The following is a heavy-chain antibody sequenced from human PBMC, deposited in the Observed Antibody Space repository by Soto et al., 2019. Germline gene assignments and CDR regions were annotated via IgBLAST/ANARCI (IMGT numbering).Heavy chain of an antibody. CDR1: GFTFSTYG. CDR2: ISYDGSNK. J-gene: IGHJ4*02. CDR3: AKDQWLVLSYFDY. Sequence: QVQLVESGGGVVQPGRSLRLSCAASGFTFSTYGMHWVRQAPGKGLEWVAGISYDGSNKYYADSVKGRFTMSRDNSKNTLYLQMNSLRAEDTAVYYCAKDQWLVLSYFDYWGQGTLVTVSS. V-gene: IGHV3-30*18. D-gene: IGHD6-19*01.